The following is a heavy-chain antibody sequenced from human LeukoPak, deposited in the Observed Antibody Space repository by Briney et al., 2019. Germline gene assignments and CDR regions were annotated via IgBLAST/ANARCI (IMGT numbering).Heavy chain of an antibody. D-gene: IGHD7-27*01. V-gene: IGHV3-7*01. CDR2: IKQDGSEK. CDR1: GFTFSSYW. CDR3: AREGCLGICWFDP. J-gene: IGHJ5*02. Sequence: GGSLRLSCAASGFTFSSYWMSWVRQAPGKGLEWVANIKQDGSEKYYVDSVKGRFTISRDNAKNSLYLQMNSLRAEDTAVYYCAREGCLGICWFDPWGQGTLVTVSS.